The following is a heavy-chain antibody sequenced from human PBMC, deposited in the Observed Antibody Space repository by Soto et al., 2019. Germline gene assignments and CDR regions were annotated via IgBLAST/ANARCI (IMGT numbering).Heavy chain of an antibody. V-gene: IGHV2-5*02. J-gene: IGHJ4*02. D-gene: IGHD1-20*01. CDR3: AHRVVPATQYNCNGGHFDD. Sequence: SGPTLVNPTQTLTLTCTFSGFSLSTSGVGVGWIRQPPGKALEWLVFIYWDDDKRYSPSLTSRLTITKDTSKNQVVLTMTNMDPVDTATYYCAHRVVPATQYNCNGGHFDDWGPGILVTVAS. CDR2: IYWDDDK. CDR1: GFSLSTSGVG.